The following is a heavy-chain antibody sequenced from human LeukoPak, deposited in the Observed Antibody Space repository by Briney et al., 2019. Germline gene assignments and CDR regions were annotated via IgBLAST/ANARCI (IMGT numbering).Heavy chain of an antibody. CDR3: ARGNWNYVYLDY. CDR2: IYYSGST. V-gene: IGHV4-31*11. CDR1: GGSISSGGYY. J-gene: IGHJ4*02. Sequence: SETLSLTCAVSGGSISSGGYYWSWIRQHPGKGLEWIGYIYYSGSTYYNPSLKSRVTISVDTSKNQFSLKLSSVTAADTAVYYCARGNWNYVYLDYWGQGTLVTVSS. D-gene: IGHD1-7*01.